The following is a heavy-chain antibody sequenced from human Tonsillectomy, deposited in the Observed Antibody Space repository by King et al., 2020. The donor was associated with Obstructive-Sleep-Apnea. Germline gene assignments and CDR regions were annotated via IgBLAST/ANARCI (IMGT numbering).Heavy chain of an antibody. CDR1: GFTFSTYG. V-gene: IGHV3-33*01. J-gene: IGHJ6*02. CDR2: IWHDGSNK. Sequence: VQLVESGGGVVQPGRSLRLSCAASGFTFSTYGMHWVRQAPGKGLEWVAVIWHDGSNKYYADSVRGRFTISRDNSKNTLYVQMNTLRVEDTAVYYCERAATGGGMDVWGQGTTVTVSS. CDR3: ERAATGGGMDV. D-gene: IGHD2-8*02.